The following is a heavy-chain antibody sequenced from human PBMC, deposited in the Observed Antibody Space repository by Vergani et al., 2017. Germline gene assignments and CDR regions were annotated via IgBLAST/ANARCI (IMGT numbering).Heavy chain of an antibody. D-gene: IGHD1-26*01. V-gene: IGHV3-48*01. CDR1: GFTFTSYS. CDR2: ISGVGDTI. J-gene: IGHJ4*02. CDR3: ARGIVGGLEFDN. Sequence: EVRLAESGGGLVQPGGSLRLSCAVSGFTFTSYSMNWVRQAPGKGLEWVSYISGVGDTINYADSVKGRFTISRDNSLHLQMNSLRVEDTAVYCCARGIVGGLEFDNWGQGTLVTVSS.